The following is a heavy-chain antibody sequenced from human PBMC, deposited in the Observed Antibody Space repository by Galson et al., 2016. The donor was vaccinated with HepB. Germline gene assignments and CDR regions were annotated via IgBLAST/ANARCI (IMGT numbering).Heavy chain of an antibody. CDR1: GFTFRNFA. CDR2: ISVDGATT. D-gene: IGHD3-10*01. CDR3: AKDGDDRITQSPDGFDI. V-gene: IGHV3-23*01. Sequence: SLRLSCAASGFTFRNFAMSWVRQAPGEGLVWVSSISVDGATTFYADSVKGLFTTSRDNSKSTLYLQMNSLRAEGTAVYYCAKDGDDRITQSPDGFDIWGQGTKVTVSS. J-gene: IGHJ3*02.